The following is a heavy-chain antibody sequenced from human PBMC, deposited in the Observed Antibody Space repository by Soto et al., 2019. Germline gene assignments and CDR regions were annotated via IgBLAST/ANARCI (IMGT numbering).Heavy chain of an antibody. Sequence: PSQTLSLTCAISGDSVSSNSAAWNWVRQSPSRGLEWLGRTYYRSKWNNDYAVSVKRRITINPDTSKNQFSLQLNSVTPEDTAVYYCAREGGDSNSWYFDCWGQGTLVTVSS. V-gene: IGHV6-1*01. CDR3: AREGGDSNSWYFDC. CDR1: GDSVSSNSAA. D-gene: IGHD6-13*01. J-gene: IGHJ4*02. CDR2: TYYRSKWNN.